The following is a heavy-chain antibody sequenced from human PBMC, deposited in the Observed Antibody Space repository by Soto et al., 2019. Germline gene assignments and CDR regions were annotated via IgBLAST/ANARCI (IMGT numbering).Heavy chain of an antibody. D-gene: IGHD3-22*01. CDR1: GFSFTAYG. V-gene: IGHV3-30*03. CDR2: LSSDESRA. Sequence: QVQLVESGGGVVQPGRSLRLTCAASGFSFTAYGMHWARQAPGKGLEWVAGLSSDESRAPYADSLKGRFTISRDNSKNTLYLQMNSLRPEDTAVYYCASDADTSGPFSWFDPWGQGTLVTVSS. J-gene: IGHJ5*02. CDR3: ASDADTSGPFSWFDP.